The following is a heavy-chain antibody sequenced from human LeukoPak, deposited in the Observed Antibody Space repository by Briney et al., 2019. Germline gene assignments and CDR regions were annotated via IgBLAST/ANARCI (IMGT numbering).Heavy chain of an antibody. J-gene: IGHJ4*02. V-gene: IGHV3-30-3*01. D-gene: IGHD2-2*01. CDR1: GFTFSSYA. CDR3: AKESSVVPAATPFDY. Sequence: GGSLRLSCAASGFTFSSYAMHWVRQAPGEGLEWVAVISYDGSNKYYADSVKGRFTISRDNSKNTLYLQMNSLRAEDTAVYYCAKESSVVPAATPFDYWGQGTLVTVSS. CDR2: ISYDGSNK.